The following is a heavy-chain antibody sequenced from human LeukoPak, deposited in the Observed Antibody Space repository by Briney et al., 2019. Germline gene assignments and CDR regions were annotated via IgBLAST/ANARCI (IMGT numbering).Heavy chain of an antibody. Sequence: PSETLSLTCAVYGGSFSGYYWSWIRQPPGKGLEWIGEINHSGSTNYNPSLKSRVTISVDTSKNQFSLKLSSVTAADTAVYYCAVLRVGNWGQGTLVTVSS. D-gene: IGHD3-3*01. CDR1: GGSFSGYY. J-gene: IGHJ4*02. V-gene: IGHV4-34*01. CDR2: INHSGST. CDR3: AVLRVGN.